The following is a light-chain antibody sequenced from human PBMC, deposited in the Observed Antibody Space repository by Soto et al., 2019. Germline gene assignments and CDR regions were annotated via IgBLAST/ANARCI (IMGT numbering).Light chain of an antibody. CDR1: QGISSY. CDR2: AAS. J-gene: IGKJ1*01. Sequence: AIRMTQSPSSFSASTGDRVTITCRASQGISSYLAWYQQKPGKAPKLLIYAASTLQSGVPSRFSGSGSGTDFTLTLSCLQSEDFATYYCQQYYSYPVTFGQGTKVEIK. V-gene: IGKV1-8*01. CDR3: QQYYSYPVT.